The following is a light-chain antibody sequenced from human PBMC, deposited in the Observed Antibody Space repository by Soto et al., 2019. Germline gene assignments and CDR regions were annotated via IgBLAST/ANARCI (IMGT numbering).Light chain of an antibody. J-gene: IGKJ5*01. CDR3: QQYGSSPFT. V-gene: IGKV3-20*01. CDR2: GAS. CDR1: QSVSSSY. Sequence: EIGLTQSPGTLSLSPGERATLSCRASQSVSSSYLAWYQQKPGQAPRLLIYGASSRAAGIADRFSGSRSGTDFTFTISRLEPEDFAVYYCQQYGSSPFTFGQGTRLENK.